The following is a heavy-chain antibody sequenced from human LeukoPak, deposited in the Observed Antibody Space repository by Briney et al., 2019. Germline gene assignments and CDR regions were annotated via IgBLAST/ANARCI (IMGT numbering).Heavy chain of an antibody. D-gene: IGHD2-2*02. J-gene: IGHJ3*02. CDR2: FDPEDGET. Sequence: GASVKVSCKVSGYTLTELSVHWVRQAPGKGLEWMGGFDPEDGETIYAQKFQGRVTMTEDTSTDTAYMELSSLTSEDTAVYYCATALVPAAIDAFDIWGQGTMVTVSS. V-gene: IGHV1-24*01. CDR3: ATALVPAAIDAFDI. CDR1: GYTLTELS.